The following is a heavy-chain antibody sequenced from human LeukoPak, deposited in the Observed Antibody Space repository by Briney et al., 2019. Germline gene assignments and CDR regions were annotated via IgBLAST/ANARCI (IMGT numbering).Heavy chain of an antibody. V-gene: IGHV3-48*03. D-gene: IGHD6-19*01. CDR1: GFTFSSYE. CDR2: ISSSGSTI. J-gene: IGHJ4*02. Sequence: GGSLRLSCAASGFTFSSYEMNWVRQAPGKGLEWVSYISSSGSTIYYADSVKGRFTISRDNAKNSLYLQMNSLRAEDTAVYYCARGGPRIAVAGTAYYWGQGTLVTVSS. CDR3: ARGGPRIAVAGTAYY.